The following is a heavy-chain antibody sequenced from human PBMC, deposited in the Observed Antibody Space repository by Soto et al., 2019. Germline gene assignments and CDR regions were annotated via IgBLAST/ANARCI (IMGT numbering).Heavy chain of an antibody. Sequence: GGSLRLSCAASGFTFSSYAMHWVRQAPGKGLEWVAVISYDGSNKYYADSVKGRFTISRDNSKNTLYLQMNSLRAEDTAVYYCANQITSSSWYYFDYWGQGTLVTVSS. J-gene: IGHJ4*02. CDR2: ISYDGSNK. D-gene: IGHD6-13*01. CDR1: GFTFSSYA. V-gene: IGHV3-30-3*01. CDR3: ANQITSSSWYYFDY.